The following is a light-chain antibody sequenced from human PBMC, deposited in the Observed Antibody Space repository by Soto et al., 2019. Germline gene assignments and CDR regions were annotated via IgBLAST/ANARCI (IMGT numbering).Light chain of an antibody. J-gene: IGKJ3*01. CDR2: DVS. CDR3: QKYDRAPFT. Sequence: DIQMTQSPSTLSASVGDRVTITCRASQSISGWLAWYQQKPGKAPKLLIYDVSSLESGVPARFSGSGSGTLFTLTINGLLPEDVATYYCQKYDRAPFTFGPGTKVDI. CDR1: QSISGW. V-gene: IGKV1-5*01.